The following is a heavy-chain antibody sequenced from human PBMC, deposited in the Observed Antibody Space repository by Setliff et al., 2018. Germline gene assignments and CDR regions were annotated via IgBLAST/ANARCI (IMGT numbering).Heavy chain of an antibody. D-gene: IGHD3-10*01. V-gene: IGHV1-8*01. Sequence: ASVKVSCKASGYTFTSYGFSWVRQAPGQGLEWMGWMNPNSGNTGYAQKLQGRVTITRDTSASTAYMELSSLRSEDTAVYYCARDGGWFGAQLYYYYGMDVWGQGTTVTVSS. CDR1: GYTFTSYG. CDR2: MNPNSGNT. CDR3: ARDGGWFGAQLYYYYGMDV. J-gene: IGHJ6*02.